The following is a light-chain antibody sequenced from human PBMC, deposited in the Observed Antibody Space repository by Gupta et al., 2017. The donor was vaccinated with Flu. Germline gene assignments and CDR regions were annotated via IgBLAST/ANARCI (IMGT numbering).Light chain of an antibody. CDR3: LLYRGGGPWV. J-gene: IGLJ3*02. Sequence: SSCSVSTSYYHSSYQQNTGEAPRMLIYNPNTRSSGVPDRCSGSTLGNNAALTTTGAQADDESDYYCLLYRGGGPWVFGGGTKLTVL. V-gene: IGLV8-61*01. CDR1: SCSVSTSYY. CDR2: NPN.